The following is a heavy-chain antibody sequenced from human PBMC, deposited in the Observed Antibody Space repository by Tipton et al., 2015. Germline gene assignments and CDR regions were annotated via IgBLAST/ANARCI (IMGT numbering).Heavy chain of an antibody. J-gene: IGHJ4*02. D-gene: IGHD5-12*01. CDR3: ARSGGYGWDY. CDR2: IKPDGSES. CDR1: GFTFNNYW. Sequence: SLRLSCAASGFTFNNYWMTWVRQAPGKGLEWVANIKPDGSESYYLDSVKGRFTFSRDNAKNSLFLQMNSLRVEDTAVYYCARSGGYGWDYWGQGALVTVPS. V-gene: IGHV3-7*01.